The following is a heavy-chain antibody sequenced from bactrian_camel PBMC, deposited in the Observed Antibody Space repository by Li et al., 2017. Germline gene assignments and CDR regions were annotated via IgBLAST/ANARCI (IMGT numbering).Heavy chain of an antibody. Sequence: HVQLVESGGGSAQAGGSLRLSCVASRVSYNIYCMGWFRQPPGKKHEGVAIINTVDRSTYYGDSVKGRFTISQDDAKLMVYLAMNNLKPEDTAVYYCAAAWLLPRCEVRDSGVWGLGTQVTVS. J-gene: IGHJ6*01. CDR3: AAAWLLPRCEVRDSGV. V-gene: IGHV3S1*01. D-gene: IGHD2*01. CDR1: RVSYNIYC. CDR2: INTVDRST.